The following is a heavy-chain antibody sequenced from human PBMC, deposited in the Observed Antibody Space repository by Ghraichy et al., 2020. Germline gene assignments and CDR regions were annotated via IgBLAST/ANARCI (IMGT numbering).Heavy chain of an antibody. CDR2: IKQDGSEK. J-gene: IGHJ4*02. D-gene: IGHD2-21*01. V-gene: IGHV3-7*04. CDR3: ARASGWVIDY. Sequence: GGSLRLSCAASGFTLSDYWMNWVRQAPGKGPEWVAIIKQDGSEKHYVDSVKGRFTISRDNAKNSLHLQMNSLRVDDTAVHYCARASGWVIDYWGQGNLVTVSS. CDR1: GFTLSDYW.